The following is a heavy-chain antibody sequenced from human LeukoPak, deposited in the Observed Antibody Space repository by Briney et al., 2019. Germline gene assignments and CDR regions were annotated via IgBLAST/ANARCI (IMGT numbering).Heavy chain of an antibody. J-gene: IGHJ4*02. CDR1: GYTFTNYG. D-gene: IGHD1-1*01. CDR2: ISAYNGNT. Sequence: GASVRVSCKTSGYTFTNYGISRVRQAPGQGLELMGWISAYNGNTNYVQKFRGRVAMTTDTSTRPVYMDLRSLRSDDTAVYYCARDIAPVQHQDWGQGTLVTVSS. CDR3: ARDIAPVQHQD. V-gene: IGHV1-18*01.